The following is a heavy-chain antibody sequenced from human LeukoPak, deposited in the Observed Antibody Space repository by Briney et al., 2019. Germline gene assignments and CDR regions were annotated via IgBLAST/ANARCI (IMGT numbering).Heavy chain of an antibody. D-gene: IGHD6-13*01. Sequence: GGSLRLSCAASGFTFSSYAMGWVRQAPGKELEWVSAISGSGGSTYYADSVTRRFTISRDNAKNTLYLQMNSLRAEDAAVYYCGKDLRVSRAAAGTSWFYAWGQGTLVTVSS. J-gene: IGHJ5*02. CDR1: GFTFSSYA. V-gene: IGHV3-23*01. CDR3: GKDLRVSRAAAGTSWFYA. CDR2: ISGSGGST.